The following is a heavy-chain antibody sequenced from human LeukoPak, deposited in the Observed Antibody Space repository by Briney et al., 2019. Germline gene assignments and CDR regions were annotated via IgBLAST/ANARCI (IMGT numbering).Heavy chain of an antibody. Sequence: GASVKVSCKASGGTFSSYAISWVRQAPGQRLEWMGWINAGNGETKYSEKFQGRVTITRDTSASTAYMELTSLRSADTAVYYCAKDRGGTGDFDYWGLGTLVTASS. V-gene: IGHV1-3*01. D-gene: IGHD1-1*01. CDR2: INAGNGET. CDR3: AKDRGGTGDFDY. CDR1: GGTFSSYA. J-gene: IGHJ4*02.